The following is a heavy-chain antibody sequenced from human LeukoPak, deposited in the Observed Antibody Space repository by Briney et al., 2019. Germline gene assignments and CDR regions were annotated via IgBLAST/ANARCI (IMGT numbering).Heavy chain of an antibody. V-gene: IGHV3-7*01. CDR3: ARARRIVATYYYYYYYMDV. CDR1: GFTFSSYW. D-gene: IGHD5-12*01. J-gene: IGHJ6*03. CDR2: IKQDGSEK. Sequence: GGSLRLSCAASGFTFSSYWMSWVRQAPGKGLEWVANIKQDGSEKYYVDSVKGRFTISRDNAKNTLYLQMNSLRAEDTAVYYCARARRIVATYYYYYYYMDVWGKGTTVTVSS.